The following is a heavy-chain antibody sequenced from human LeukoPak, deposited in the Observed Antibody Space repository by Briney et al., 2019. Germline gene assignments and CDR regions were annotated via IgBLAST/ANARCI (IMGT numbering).Heavy chain of an antibody. CDR1: GGSISSGGYS. J-gene: IGHJ6*02. CDR2: IYHSGST. Sequence: PSETLSLTCAVSGGSISSGGYSWSWIRQPPGKGLEWIGYIYHSGSTYYNPSLKSRVTISVYRSKNQFSLKLSSVTAADTAVYYCASEYPRYYGMDVWGQGTTVTVSS. V-gene: IGHV4-30-2*01. CDR3: ASEYPRYYGMDV.